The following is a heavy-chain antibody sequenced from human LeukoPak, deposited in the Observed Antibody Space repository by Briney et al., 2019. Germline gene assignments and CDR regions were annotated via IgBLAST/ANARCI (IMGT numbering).Heavy chain of an antibody. J-gene: IGHJ6*03. V-gene: IGHV1-2*02. CDR2: INPNSGGT. CDR1: GYTFTGYY. D-gene: IGHD2-21*02. CDR3: ARGSDSCGGDCYPESYYMDV. Sequence: VASVKVSCKASGYTFTGYYMHWVRQAPGQGLEWMGWINPNSGGTNYAQKFQGRVTMTRNTSISTAYMELSSLRSEDTAVYYCARGSDSCGGDCYPESYYMDVWGKGTTVTVSS.